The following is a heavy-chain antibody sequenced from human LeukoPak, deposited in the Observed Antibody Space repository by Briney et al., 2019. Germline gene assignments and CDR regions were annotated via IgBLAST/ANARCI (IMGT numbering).Heavy chain of an antibody. V-gene: IGHV3-15*01. CDR3: ILAAAGPAY. CDR2: IKGKTDGGTP. Sequence: PGGSLRLSCAASGFTFSSAWMTWVRQAPGKGLEWVGRIKGKTDGGTPDYAVPVKGRFTISRDHSEDILYLQMNSLKTEDTAVYYCILAAAGPAYWGQGALVTVSS. D-gene: IGHD6-13*01. CDR1: GFTFSSAW. J-gene: IGHJ4*02.